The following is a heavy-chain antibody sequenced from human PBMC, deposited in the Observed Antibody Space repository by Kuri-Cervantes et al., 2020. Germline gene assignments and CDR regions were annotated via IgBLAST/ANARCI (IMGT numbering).Heavy chain of an antibody. CDR2: FDPEDGET. V-gene: IGHV1-24*01. CDR1: GYTLTELS. CDR3: VTGLGYYDFWSGSTPLDDY. J-gene: IGHJ4*02. D-gene: IGHD3-3*01. Sequence: ASVKVSCKVSGYTLTELSMHWVRQAPGKGLEWMGGFDPEDGETIYAQKFQGRVTMTEDTSTDTAYMELSSLRSEDTAVYYCVTGLGYYDFWSGSTPLDDYWGQGTLVTVSS.